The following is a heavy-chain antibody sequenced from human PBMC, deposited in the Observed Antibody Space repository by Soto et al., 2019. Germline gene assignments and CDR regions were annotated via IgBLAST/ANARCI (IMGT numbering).Heavy chain of an antibody. CDR3: ARKGLVISDGSGFDY. V-gene: IGHV4-34*01. D-gene: IGHD3-9*01. CDR2: INHSGST. J-gene: IGHJ4*02. Sequence: ASETLSLTCAVYGGSFRGYYWSWIRQPPGKGLEWIGEINHSGSTNYNPSLKSRVTISVDTSKNQFSLKLSSVTAADTAVYYCARKGLVISDGSGFDYWGQGTLVTVSS. CDR1: GGSFRGYY.